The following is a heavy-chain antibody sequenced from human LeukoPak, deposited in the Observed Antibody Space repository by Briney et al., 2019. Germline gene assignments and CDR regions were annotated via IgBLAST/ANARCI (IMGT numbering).Heavy chain of an antibody. V-gene: IGHV3-7*01. Sequence: GGSLRLSCAASGFTFSSHWMTWVRQAPGKGLEWVANIKEDGTRKNYVDSVKGRFTISRDNSKNTLYPQMNSLRAEDTAVYYCARDLLPGGYSYGSSANDAFDIWGQGTMVTVSS. J-gene: IGHJ3*02. CDR1: GFTFSSHW. CDR3: ARDLLPGGYSYGSSANDAFDI. D-gene: IGHD5-18*01. CDR2: IKEDGTRK.